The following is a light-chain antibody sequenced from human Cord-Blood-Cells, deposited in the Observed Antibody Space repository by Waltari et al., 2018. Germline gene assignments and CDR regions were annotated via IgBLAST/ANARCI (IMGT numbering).Light chain of an antibody. Sequence: DIQMTQSPSSLSASVGDRVTITCRASQGISNYLAWYQQKPGKVPKLLIYAASTLQSGVPARFSGSRSGTDVTLAISILQPEDVATYNCQKYSSAPGTFVQGTKVEIK. CDR1: QGISNY. CDR3: QKYSSAPGT. J-gene: IGKJ1*01. CDR2: AAS. V-gene: IGKV1-27*01.